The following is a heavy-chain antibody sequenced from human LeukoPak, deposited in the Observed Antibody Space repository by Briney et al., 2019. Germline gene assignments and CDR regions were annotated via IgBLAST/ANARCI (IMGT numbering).Heavy chain of an antibody. CDR3: ARSPSNYDFWSSPFDY. J-gene: IGHJ4*02. CDR1: GGSISSGGYS. CDR2: IYHSGST. Sequence: PSETLSLTCAVSGGSISSGGYSWRWIRQPPGKGLEWIGYIYHSGSTYYNPSLKSRVTISVDRSKNQFSLKLSSVTAADTAVYYCARSPSNYDFWSSPFDYWGQGTLVTVSS. D-gene: IGHD3-3*01. V-gene: IGHV4-30-2*01.